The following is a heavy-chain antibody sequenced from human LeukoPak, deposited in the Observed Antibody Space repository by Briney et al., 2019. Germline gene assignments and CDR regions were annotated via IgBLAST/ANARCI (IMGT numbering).Heavy chain of an antibody. Sequence: PSETLSLTCTVSGGSISSGGYYWSWIRQPPGKGLEWIGEVNHSGSTNYNPSLKSRVTISVDTSKNQFSLKLSSVTAADTAVYDCARWPRSGYHVPGHFDYWGQGTLVTVSS. CDR2: VNHSGST. J-gene: IGHJ4*02. D-gene: IGHD3-3*01. V-gene: IGHV4-39*07. CDR1: GGSISSGGYY. CDR3: ARWPRSGYHVPGHFDY.